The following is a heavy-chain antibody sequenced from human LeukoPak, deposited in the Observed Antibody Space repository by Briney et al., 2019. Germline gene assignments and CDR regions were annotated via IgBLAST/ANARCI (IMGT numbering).Heavy chain of an antibody. Sequence: GGSLRLSCAASRFTFSSYSMNWVRQAPGKGLEWVSSISSSGSYIYHADSVKGRFTISRDNSKNTLYLQMNSLRAEDTAVYHCAKDQYYYDSSGYGYYYYYYYMDVWGKGTTVTVSS. CDR2: ISSSGSYI. V-gene: IGHV3-21*04. CDR1: RFTFSSYS. CDR3: AKDQYYYDSSGYGYYYYYYYMDV. D-gene: IGHD3-22*01. J-gene: IGHJ6*03.